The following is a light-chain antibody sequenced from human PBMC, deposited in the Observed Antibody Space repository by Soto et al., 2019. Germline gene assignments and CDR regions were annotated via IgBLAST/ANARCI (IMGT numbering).Light chain of an antibody. Sequence: QSALTQPASVSVSPGQSITISCTGTSSDVGAYNSVSWYQQHPGKAPKLIIYDVSTRPSGISDRFSGSKSGNTAALTISGLQAEDESDYYCSSYTTSGTYVFGTGTKLTVL. V-gene: IGLV2-14*01. CDR3: SSYTTSGTYV. CDR2: DVS. CDR1: SSDVGAYNS. J-gene: IGLJ1*01.